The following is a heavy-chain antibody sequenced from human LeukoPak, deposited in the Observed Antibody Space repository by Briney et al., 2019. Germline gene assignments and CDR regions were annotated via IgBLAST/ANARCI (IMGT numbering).Heavy chain of an antibody. CDR2: ISGSGGTT. CDR3: AKDYADIGDDAFDI. D-gene: IGHD5-12*01. CDR1: GFTFRSDA. J-gene: IGHJ3*02. Sequence: GGSLRLSCAASGFTFRSDAMSWVRQAPGKGLEWVSGISGSGGTTYYADSVKGRFTISRDNSKNTLYLQMNSLRAEDTAVYYCAKDYADIGDDAFDIWGQGTMVTVSS. V-gene: IGHV3-23*01.